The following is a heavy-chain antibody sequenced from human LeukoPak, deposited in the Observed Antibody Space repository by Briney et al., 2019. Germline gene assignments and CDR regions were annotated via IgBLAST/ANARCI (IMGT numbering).Heavy chain of an antibody. J-gene: IGHJ4*02. CDR1: GGSISSYY. V-gene: IGHV4-4*07. D-gene: IGHD3-10*01. Sequence: SETLSLTCTVSGGSISSYYWSWIRQPAGKGLEWIGRIYTSGSTNYNPSLKSRVTMSVDTSKNQFSLKLSSVTAADTAVYYCARARYGSGSYYTPLFDYWGQGTLVTVSS. CDR2: IYTSGST. CDR3: ARARYGSGSYYTPLFDY.